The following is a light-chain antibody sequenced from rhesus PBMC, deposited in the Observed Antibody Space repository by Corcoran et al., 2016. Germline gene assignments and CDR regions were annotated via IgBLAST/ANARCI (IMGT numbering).Light chain of an antibody. CDR1: QSISSW. Sequence: DIQMTQSPSSLSASVGDTVTITCRASQSISSWLDWYQQKPGNAPKLLIYKASRLPSGVPSRFSGSGSGTDFTLTISSLQPEDFATYYCLQYSSSPLTFGGGTKVEIK. V-gene: IGKV1-22*01. CDR3: LQYSSSPLT. J-gene: IGKJ4*01. CDR2: KAS.